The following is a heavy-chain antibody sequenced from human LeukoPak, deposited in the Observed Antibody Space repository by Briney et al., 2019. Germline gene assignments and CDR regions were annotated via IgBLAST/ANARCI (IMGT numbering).Heavy chain of an antibody. CDR2: IITSGRNT. V-gene: IGHV3-23*05. CDR1: GFTFSQYD. Sequence: GGSLRLSCAASGFTFSQYDMTWVRQAPGKGLEWVSGIITSGRNTYYADSVKGRFTISRDNSKNTLYLQMNSLRAEDTALYYCAKTLRRSFDTWGQGTMVTVSS. CDR3: AKTLRRSFDT. J-gene: IGHJ3*02.